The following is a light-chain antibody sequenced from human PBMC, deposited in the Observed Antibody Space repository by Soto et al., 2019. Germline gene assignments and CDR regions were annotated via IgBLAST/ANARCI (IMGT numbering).Light chain of an antibody. CDR3: QQYGGSPRIT. V-gene: IGKV3-20*01. CDR2: GSS. CDR1: QSVSNNY. Sequence: EIVLTQSPGTLSLSPGERATRCCRASQSVSNNYLAWYQQRPGQPPRLLIYGSSNRATGIPDRFSGSGSGTDFTLIINRLEPEDVAIYYCQQYGGSPRITFGQGTRLEIK. J-gene: IGKJ5*01.